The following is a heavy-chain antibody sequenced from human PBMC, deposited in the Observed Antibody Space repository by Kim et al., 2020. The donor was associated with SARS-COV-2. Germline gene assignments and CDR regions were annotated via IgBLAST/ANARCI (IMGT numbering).Heavy chain of an antibody. CDR1: GYSISSCHYH. V-gene: IGHV4-39*01. CDR2: NNDSGNR. Sequence: SETLSLTCTVSGYSISSCHYHWGWLRQGPGLGREWITNNNDSGNRYHTPYLRRRVTIAADTSKNQFTLILISVTDSDTYVYYCERPEGLCSCFNYIAYYG. D-gene: IGHD4-4*01. CDR3: ERPEGLCSCFNYIAYYG. J-gene: IGHJ6*01.